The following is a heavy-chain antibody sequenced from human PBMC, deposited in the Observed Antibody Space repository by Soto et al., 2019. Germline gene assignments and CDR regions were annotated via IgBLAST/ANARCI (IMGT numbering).Heavy chain of an antibody. V-gene: IGHV1-2*04. D-gene: IGHD6-19*01. CDR1: GYIFTGYY. J-gene: IGHJ4*02. CDR3: ATSRISIAVAGETEYYFDY. CDR2: INPNSGDT. Sequence: SVTVSCKASGYIFTGYYMHWVRQAPGQGLEWMGWINPNSGDTNYTQKFQGWVTMTRDTSISTAYMELSRLRSDDTAVYYCATSRISIAVAGETEYYFDYWGQGTPVTVS.